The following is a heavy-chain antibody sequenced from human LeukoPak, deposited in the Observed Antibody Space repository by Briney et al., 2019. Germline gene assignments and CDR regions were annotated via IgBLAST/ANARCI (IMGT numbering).Heavy chain of an antibody. J-gene: IGHJ4*02. CDR3: ARGDVAAAGTFDY. V-gene: IGHV4-39*07. CDR1: GGSISSSSYY. D-gene: IGHD6-13*01. Sequence: SETLSLTCTVSGGSISSSSYYWGWIRQPPGKGLEWIGSIYYSGSTYYNPSLKSRVTISVDTSKNQFSLKLSSVTAADTAVYYSARGDVAAAGTFDYWGQGTLVTVSS. CDR2: IYYSGST.